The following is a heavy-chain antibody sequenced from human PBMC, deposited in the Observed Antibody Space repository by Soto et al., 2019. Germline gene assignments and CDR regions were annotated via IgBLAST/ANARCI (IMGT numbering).Heavy chain of an antibody. J-gene: IGHJ5*02. D-gene: IGHD1-26*01. V-gene: IGHV1-69*01. CDR3: ARSRYGGKLPSYNWFDP. CDR1: VGTLRSYS. Sequence: QVQLVQSGAEVKNPGASVKVSCKASVGTLRSYSISWVRQAPGQGLEQMLGIIPISGTATYAQKFQGRVMIIPDESTSTADMELTNLRSDDPAVYYCARSRYGGKLPSYNWFDPWGQGTLVTVSS. CDR2: IIPISGTA.